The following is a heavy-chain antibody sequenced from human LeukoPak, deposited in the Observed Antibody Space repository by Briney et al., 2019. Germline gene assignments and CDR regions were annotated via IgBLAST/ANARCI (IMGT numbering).Heavy chain of an antibody. Sequence: SETLSLTCTVSGGSIGTYSWNWLRQPPGKGLEWIGYIYYSGTTNYNPSLKSQVTISVDTSKNQFSLKLSPVTAADTAVYYCARGVYIAAAQYGYWGQGTLVTVSS. V-gene: IGHV4-59*01. CDR1: GGSIGTYS. J-gene: IGHJ4*02. CDR3: ARGVYIAAAQYGY. CDR2: IYYSGTT. D-gene: IGHD6-13*01.